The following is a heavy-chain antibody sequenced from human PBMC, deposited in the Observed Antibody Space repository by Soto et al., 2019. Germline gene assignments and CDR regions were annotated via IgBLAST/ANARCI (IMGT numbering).Heavy chain of an antibody. V-gene: IGHV3-23*01. Sequence: QPGGSLRLSCAASGFTFSSYAMSWVRQAPGKGLEWVSAMSGSGGSTYYADSVKGRLTITRDNSKNTLYLQRNSLRAEDTVVYYCAKGGYCSGGSCYPYFDYWGQGTLVTVSS. CDR3: AKGGYCSGGSCYPYFDY. D-gene: IGHD2-15*01. CDR1: GFTFSSYA. J-gene: IGHJ4*02. CDR2: MSGSGGST.